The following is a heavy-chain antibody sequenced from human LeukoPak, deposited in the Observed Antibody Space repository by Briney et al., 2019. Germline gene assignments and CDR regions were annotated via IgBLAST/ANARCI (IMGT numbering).Heavy chain of an antibody. CDR1: GGTFSSYA. D-gene: IGHD6-19*01. V-gene: IGHV1-69*04. Sequence: ASVKVSCKASGGTFSSYAISWVRQAPGQGLEWMGRIIPILGIANYAQKFQGRVTITADKSTSTAYMELSSLRSGDTAVYYCARDRAPDSSGWFHFDYWGQGTLVTVSS. CDR2: IIPILGIA. CDR3: ARDRAPDSSGWFHFDY. J-gene: IGHJ4*02.